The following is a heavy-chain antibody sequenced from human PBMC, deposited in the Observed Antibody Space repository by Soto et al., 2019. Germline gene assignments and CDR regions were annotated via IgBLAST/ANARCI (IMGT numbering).Heavy chain of an antibody. D-gene: IGHD2-15*01. CDR3: ARASVGPPGGGSWTMPFDI. V-gene: IGHV4-4*07. CDR1: GGSISRYY. J-gene: IGHJ4*02. Sequence: SETLSLTCTVSGGSISRYYWSWSRQPAGKGLEWIGRIYTGGSTNYSPSLKSRVTMSVDTSKNQFSLRLTSVTAADTAVYYCARASVGPPGGGSWTMPFDIWGRGTLVTVSS. CDR2: IYTGGST.